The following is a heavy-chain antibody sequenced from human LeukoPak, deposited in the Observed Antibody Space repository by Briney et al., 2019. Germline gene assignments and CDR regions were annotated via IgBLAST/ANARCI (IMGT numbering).Heavy chain of an antibody. Sequence: SETLSLTCGVSGGSFSGYHWSWLRQPPGKGLEWIGSIYYSGSTYYNPSLKSRVTISVDTSKNQFSLKLSSVTAADTAVYYCARRGYYYDSSGKLDVWGQGTTVTVSS. CDR3: ARRGYYYDSSGKLDV. J-gene: IGHJ6*02. CDR2: IYYSGST. V-gene: IGHV4-39*01. D-gene: IGHD3-22*01. CDR1: GGSFSGYH.